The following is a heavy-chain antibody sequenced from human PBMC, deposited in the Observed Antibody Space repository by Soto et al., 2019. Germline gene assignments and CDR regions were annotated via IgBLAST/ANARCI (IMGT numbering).Heavy chain of an antibody. Sequence: SETLSLTCTVSGGSISSSSYYWGWIRQPPGKGLEWIGSIYYSGSTYYNPSLKSRVTISVDTSKNQFSLKLSSVTAADTAVYYCARLGYDGDYFDYWGQGTLVTVSS. CDR2: IYYSGST. D-gene: IGHD3-16*01. CDR1: GGSISSSSYY. J-gene: IGHJ4*02. V-gene: IGHV4-39*01. CDR3: ARLGYDGDYFDY.